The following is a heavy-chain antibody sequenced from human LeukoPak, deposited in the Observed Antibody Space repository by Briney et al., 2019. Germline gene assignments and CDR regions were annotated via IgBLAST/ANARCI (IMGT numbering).Heavy chain of an antibody. CDR3: ATAQLAGYYYYYMDV. J-gene: IGHJ6*03. Sequence: PSETLSLTCTVSGGSISSYYWSWIRQPPGKGLEWIGYIYYSGSTNYNPSLKSRVTISVDTSKNQFSLKLSSVTAADTAVYYCATAQLAGYYYYYMDVGGKGTTVTVSS. V-gene: IGHV4-59*01. CDR2: IYYSGST. CDR1: GGSISSYY. D-gene: IGHD1-14*01.